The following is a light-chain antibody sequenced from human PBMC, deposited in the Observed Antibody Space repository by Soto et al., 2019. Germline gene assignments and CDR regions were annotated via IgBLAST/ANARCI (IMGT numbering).Light chain of an antibody. CDR3: SSYTSNSTYV. Sequence: QSVLTQPASVSGSPGQSVTISCTGTSSDLGSYNRVSWYQQPPGTAPKLMIYEVSNRPSGVPDRFSGSKSGTTASLTISGLQAEDEADYYCSSYTSNSTYVFGIGTKVTVL. CDR1: SSDLGSYNR. J-gene: IGLJ1*01. V-gene: IGLV2-18*02. CDR2: EVS.